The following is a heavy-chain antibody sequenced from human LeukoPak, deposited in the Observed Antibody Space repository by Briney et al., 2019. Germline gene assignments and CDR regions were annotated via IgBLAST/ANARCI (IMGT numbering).Heavy chain of an antibody. CDR1: GFTFDDYA. CDR2: ISWNSGSI. V-gene: IGHV3-9*01. Sequence: GGSLRLSCAASGFTFDDYAMHWVRQAPGKGLEWVSGISWNSGSIGYADSVKGRFTISRDNAKNSLYLQMNSLRAEDTALYYCAKEINPPYYNDSTQRGGAFDIWGQGTMVTVSS. CDR3: AKEINPPYYNDSTQRGGAFDI. J-gene: IGHJ3*02. D-gene: IGHD3-22*01.